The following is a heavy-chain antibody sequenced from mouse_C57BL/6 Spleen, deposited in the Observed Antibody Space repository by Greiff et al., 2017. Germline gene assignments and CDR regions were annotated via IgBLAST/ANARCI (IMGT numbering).Heavy chain of an antibody. V-gene: IGHV1-85*01. CDR1: GYTFTSYD. D-gene: IGHD2-3*01. Sequence: VQLQQSGPELVKPGASVKLSCKASGYTFTSYDINWVKQRPGQGLEWIGWIYPSDGSTKYNENFKGMATLTVDTSSSTAYMELHSLTSEDSAVYFCARRRDGSLFAYWGQGTLVTVSA. CDR3: ARRRDGSLFAY. CDR2: IYPSDGST. J-gene: IGHJ3*01.